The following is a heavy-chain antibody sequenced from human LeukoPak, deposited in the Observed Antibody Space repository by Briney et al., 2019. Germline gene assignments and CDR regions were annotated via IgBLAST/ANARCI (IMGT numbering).Heavy chain of an antibody. Sequence: GGSLRLSCAASGFTFSSYWMSWVRQAPGKGLEWVSYISSSSSTIYYTDSVKGRFTISRDNAKNSLYLQMNSLRAEDTAVYYCARDLTYYYDSSGYYVESGYWGQGTLVTVSS. D-gene: IGHD3-22*01. CDR3: ARDLTYYYDSSGYYVESGY. V-gene: IGHV3-48*01. CDR1: GFTFSSYW. J-gene: IGHJ4*02. CDR2: ISSSSSTI.